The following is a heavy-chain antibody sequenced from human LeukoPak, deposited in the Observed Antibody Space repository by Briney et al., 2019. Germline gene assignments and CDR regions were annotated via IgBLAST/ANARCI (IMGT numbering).Heavy chain of an antibody. D-gene: IGHD5-24*01. J-gene: IGHJ4*02. Sequence: GGSLRLSCAASGFTFSSYSMHWVRQAPGKGLEWEAVISYDGSNKYYADYVKRRFTISRDNSKNTLYLQMNSLRAEDTAVYYCARESGEMATISLVYWGQGTLVTVSS. CDR2: ISYDGSNK. CDR3: ARESGEMATISLVY. V-gene: IGHV3-30*01. CDR1: GFTFSSYS.